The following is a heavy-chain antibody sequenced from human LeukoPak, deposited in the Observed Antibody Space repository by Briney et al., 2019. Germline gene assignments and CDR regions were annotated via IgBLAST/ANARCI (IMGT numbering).Heavy chain of an antibody. CDR2: IWYAGNNK. J-gene: IGHJ6*02. CDR3: ARDDSYGGNLYFYYGMDV. Sequence: QPGRSLRLSCAASGFTFSSYGMHWVRQAPGKGLEWVAVIWYAGNNKYYADSVKGRFTISRDNSENTLFLQMNSLRAEDTAVYYCARDDSYGGNLYFYYGMDVWGRGTTVIVSS. D-gene: IGHD4-23*01. CDR1: GFTFSSYG. V-gene: IGHV3-33*01.